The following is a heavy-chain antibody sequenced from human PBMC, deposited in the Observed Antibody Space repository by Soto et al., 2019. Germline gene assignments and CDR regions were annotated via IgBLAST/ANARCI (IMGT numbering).Heavy chain of an antibody. Sequence: GVSLRLSCAASGFTFSSYSMNWARQAPGKGLEWVSSISSSSSYIYYADSVKGRFTISRDNAKNSLYLQMNSLRAEDTAVCYCARSPSGSSWSFDYWGQGTLVTVSS. J-gene: IGHJ4*02. D-gene: IGHD6-13*01. V-gene: IGHV3-21*01. CDR2: ISSSSSYI. CDR1: GFTFSSYS. CDR3: ARSPSGSSWSFDY.